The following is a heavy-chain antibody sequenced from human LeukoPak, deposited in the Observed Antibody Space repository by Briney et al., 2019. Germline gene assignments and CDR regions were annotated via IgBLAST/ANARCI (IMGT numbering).Heavy chain of an antibody. V-gene: IGHV5-51*01. CDR2: IYPGDSDT. CDR3: ASPSPYYYDSSGYFGGI. D-gene: IGHD3-22*01. Sequence: GESLKISCKGSGYSFTNYWIGWVRQMPGKGLEWMGIIYPGDSDTRYSPSFQGQVTISADKSISTAYLQWSSLKASDTAMYYCASPSPYYYDSSGYFGGIWDQGTLVTVSS. J-gene: IGHJ4*02. CDR1: GYSFTNYW.